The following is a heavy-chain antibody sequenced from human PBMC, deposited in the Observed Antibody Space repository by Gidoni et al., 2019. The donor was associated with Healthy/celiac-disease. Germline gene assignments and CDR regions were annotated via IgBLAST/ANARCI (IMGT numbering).Heavy chain of an antibody. Sequence: QVQLVQSGAEVKKPGASVKVSCKASGYTFTSYVISWVRQAPGQGLEWMGWISAYNGNTNYAQKLQGRVTMTTDTSTSTAYMELRSLRSDDTAVYYCARVRGLVVVSNYYYYMDVWGKGTTVTVSS. CDR3: ARVRGLVVVSNYYYYMDV. D-gene: IGHD3-22*01. CDR1: GYTFTSYV. V-gene: IGHV1-18*04. J-gene: IGHJ6*03. CDR2: ISAYNGNT.